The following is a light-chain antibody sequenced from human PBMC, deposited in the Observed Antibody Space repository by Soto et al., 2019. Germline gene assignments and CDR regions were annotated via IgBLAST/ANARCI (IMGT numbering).Light chain of an antibody. V-gene: IGLV2-8*01. CDR1: SSDTGDYNY. Sequence: QSVLTQPPSASGSPGQSVTISCSGTSSDTGDYNYVSWYQQHPGKAPKLMIYEVSKRPSGVPDRFSGSKSGNTASLTVSGLQAEDEADYYCSSYAGSDNYVFGTGTNVTVL. CDR2: EVS. CDR3: SSYAGSDNYV. J-gene: IGLJ1*01.